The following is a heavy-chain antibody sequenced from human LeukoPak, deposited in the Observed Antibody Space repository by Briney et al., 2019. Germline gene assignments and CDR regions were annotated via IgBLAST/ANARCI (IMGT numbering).Heavy chain of an antibody. CDR1: RFTFSSYA. CDR3: AREYCSGGRCQYYFDY. V-gene: IGHV3-64*01. Sequence: GGSLRLSCAASRFTFSSYAMHWVRQAPGKGLEYVSGISSNGGSRYHANSVKGRFTISRDNSKNTLYLQMGSLRAEDMAVYYCAREYCSGGRCQYYFDYWGQGNLVTVST. D-gene: IGHD2-15*01. CDR2: ISSNGGSR. J-gene: IGHJ4*02.